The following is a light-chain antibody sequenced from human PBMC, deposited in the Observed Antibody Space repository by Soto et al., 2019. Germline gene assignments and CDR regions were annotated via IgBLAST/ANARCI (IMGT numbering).Light chain of an antibody. V-gene: IGKV3-15*01. J-gene: IGKJ3*01. CDR1: QSVSSN. CDR2: GAS. CDR3: QQYNNWPFT. Sequence: EIVMTQSPATLSVSPGERATLSCRASQSVSSNLAWYQQKPGQAPRLLIYGASTRATGIPARFSGSGSGTEFTLTISSLLSEDFAVYYCQQYNNWPFTFGTGTKVYIK.